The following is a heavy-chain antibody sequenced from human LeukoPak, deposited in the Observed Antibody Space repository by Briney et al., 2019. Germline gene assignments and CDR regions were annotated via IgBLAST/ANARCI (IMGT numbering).Heavy chain of an antibody. V-gene: IGHV1-18*01. J-gene: IGHJ5*02. CDR1: GYTFTSYG. Sequence: ASVKVSCKASGYTFTSYGISWVQQAPGPGLEWMGWNSAYNGNINYAQKLQGRVTMTTDTSTSTAYMELRSLRSDDTAVYYCARDLFIEEMATIGNWFDPWGQGTLVTVSS. D-gene: IGHD5-24*01. CDR3: ARDLFIEEMATIGNWFDP. CDR2: NSAYNGNI.